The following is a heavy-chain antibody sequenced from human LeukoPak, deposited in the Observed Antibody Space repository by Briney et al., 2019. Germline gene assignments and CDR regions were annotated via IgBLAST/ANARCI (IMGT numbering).Heavy chain of an antibody. D-gene: IGHD1-26*01. V-gene: IGHV3-53*01. J-gene: IGHJ4*02. Sequence: GGSLRLSCAASGFTVRSNYMSWVRQAPGKGLEWVSVIYSGGSTYYADSVKGRFTISRDNSKNTLYLQMNSLRAEDTAVYYCAKFNRGWESPDYWGQGTLVTVSS. CDR1: GFTVRSNY. CDR3: AKFNRGWESPDY. CDR2: IYSGGST.